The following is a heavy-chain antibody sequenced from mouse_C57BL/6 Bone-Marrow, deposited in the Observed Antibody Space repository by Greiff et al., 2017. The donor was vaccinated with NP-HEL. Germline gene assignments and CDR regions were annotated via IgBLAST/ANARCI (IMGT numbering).Heavy chain of an antibody. CDR3: ARSTVSRGNYYAMDY. D-gene: IGHD1-1*01. V-gene: IGHV1-22*01. Sequence: VQLKQSGPELVKPGASVKMSCKASGYTFTDYNMHWVKQSHGKSLEWIGYINPNNGGTSYNQKFKGKATLTVNKSSSTAYMELRSLTSEDSAVYYCARSTVSRGNYYAMDYWGQGTSVTVSS. J-gene: IGHJ4*01. CDR1: GYTFTDYN. CDR2: INPNNGGT.